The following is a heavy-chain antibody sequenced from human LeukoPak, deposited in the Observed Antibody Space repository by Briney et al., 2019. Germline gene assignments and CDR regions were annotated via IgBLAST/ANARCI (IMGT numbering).Heavy chain of an antibody. CDR1: GFTFSSYE. CDR3: ARDGSGWYVFDY. Sequence: GSLRLSCAASGFTFSSYEMNWVRQAPGKGLGGVSYISSSGSTIYYADSVKGRFTISRDNAKNSLYLQMNSLRAEDTAVYYCARDGSGWYVFDYWGQGTLVTVSS. V-gene: IGHV3-48*03. D-gene: IGHD6-19*01. CDR2: ISSSGSTI. J-gene: IGHJ4*02.